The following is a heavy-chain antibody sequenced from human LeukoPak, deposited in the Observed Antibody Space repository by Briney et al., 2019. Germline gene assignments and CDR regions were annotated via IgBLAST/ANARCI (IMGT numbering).Heavy chain of an antibody. V-gene: IGHV1-69*13. CDR1: GGTFSSYA. D-gene: IGHD5-18*01. Sequence: SVTVSFKASGGTFSSYAISWVRQAPGQGLEWMGGIIPIFGTANYAQKFQGRVTITADESTSTAYMELSSLRSEDTAVYYCARGGYSYGFPYNWFDPWGQGTLVTVSS. J-gene: IGHJ5*02. CDR2: IIPIFGTA. CDR3: ARGGYSYGFPYNWFDP.